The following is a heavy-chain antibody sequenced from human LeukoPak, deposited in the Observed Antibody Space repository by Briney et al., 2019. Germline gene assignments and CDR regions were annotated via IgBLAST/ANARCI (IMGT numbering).Heavy chain of an antibody. CDR2: IYPGDSDT. CDR3: ASSYYDFWSGYSDFDY. Sequence: GESLKISCKGSGYSFTNYWIGWVRQMPGKGLEWMGIIYPGDSDTRYSPSFQGQVTISADKSISTAYLQWSSLKASDTAMYYCASSYYDFWSGYSDFDYWGQGTLVTVSS. J-gene: IGHJ4*02. V-gene: IGHV5-51*01. D-gene: IGHD3-3*01. CDR1: GYSFTNYW.